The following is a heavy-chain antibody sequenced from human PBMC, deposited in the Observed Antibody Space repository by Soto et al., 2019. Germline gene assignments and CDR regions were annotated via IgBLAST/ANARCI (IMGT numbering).Heavy chain of an antibody. D-gene: IGHD3-16*01. CDR1: GGSISSGGYS. Sequence: SEILSLTCAVSGGSISSGGYSWSWIRQPPGKGLEWIGYIYHSGSTYYNPSLKSRVTISVDRSKNQFSLKLSSVTAADTAVYYFARVWGGSNGFDPWGQGSLVTVSS. CDR2: IYHSGST. J-gene: IGHJ5*02. V-gene: IGHV4-30-2*01. CDR3: ARVWGGSNGFDP.